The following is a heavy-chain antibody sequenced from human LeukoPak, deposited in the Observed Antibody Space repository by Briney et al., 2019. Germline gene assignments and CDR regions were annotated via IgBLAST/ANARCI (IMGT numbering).Heavy chain of an antibody. D-gene: IGHD1-26*01. CDR3: ARDASGSYRGFDY. CDR2: IYYSGST. Sequence: SETLSLTCTVSGGSISSGGYYWSWIRQYPGKGLEWIGYIYYSGSTYYNPSLKSRVTISVDTSKNQFSLKLSSVTAADTAVYYCARDASGSYRGFDYWGQGTLVTVSS. V-gene: IGHV4-31*03. CDR1: GGSISSGGYY. J-gene: IGHJ4*02.